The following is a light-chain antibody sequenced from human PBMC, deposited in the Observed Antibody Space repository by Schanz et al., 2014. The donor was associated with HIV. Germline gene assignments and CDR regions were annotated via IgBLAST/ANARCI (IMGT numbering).Light chain of an antibody. CDR2: DVT. CDR3: CSYAGSYTFVV. V-gene: IGLV2-11*01. Sequence: QSVLTQPASVSGSPGQSVTISCTRTSSDVGNYNYVSWHQQRPGKAPKLMIYDVTKRPSGVPDRFSGSKSGNTASLTISGLQAEDEADYYCCSYAGSYTFVVFGGGTKLTVL. CDR1: SSDVGNYNY. J-gene: IGLJ3*02.